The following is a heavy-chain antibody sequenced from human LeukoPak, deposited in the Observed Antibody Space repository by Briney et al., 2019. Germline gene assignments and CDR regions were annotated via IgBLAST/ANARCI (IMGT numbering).Heavy chain of an antibody. CDR2: IYYSGST. Sequence: SETLSLTCTVSGGSISSYYWSWIRQPPGKGLEWIGYIYYSGSTNYNPSLKSRVTISVDTSKNQFSLKLSSVTAADTAVYYCARGTLRYFDWPRWFDPWGQGTLVTVSS. V-gene: IGHV4-59*01. D-gene: IGHD3-9*01. J-gene: IGHJ5*02. CDR1: GGSISSYY. CDR3: ARGTLRYFDWPRWFDP.